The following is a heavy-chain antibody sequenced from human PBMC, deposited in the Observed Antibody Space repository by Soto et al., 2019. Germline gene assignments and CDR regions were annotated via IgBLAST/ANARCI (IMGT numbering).Heavy chain of an antibody. D-gene: IGHD3-10*01. J-gene: IGHJ4*02. CDR1: GYTFSSYG. Sequence: QVQLVQSGAEVKKPGASVKVSCKASGYTFSSYGISWVRQAPGQGLEWMGWISAYNGNTNYAQKLQGRVTMTTDTPTSTAYMDLRSLRSDATAIYYCARDKGDGSGSYYGYWGQGTLVTVSS. CDR2: ISAYNGNT. V-gene: IGHV1-18*01. CDR3: ARDKGDGSGSYYGY.